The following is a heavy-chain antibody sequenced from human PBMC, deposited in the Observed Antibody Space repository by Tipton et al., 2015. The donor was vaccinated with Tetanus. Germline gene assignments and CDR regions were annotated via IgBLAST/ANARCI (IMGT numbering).Heavy chain of an antibody. CDR2: IYYSGST. CDR1: GGSISSYY. Sequence: TLSLTCTVSGGSISSYYWSWIRKPPGKGLEWIGYIYYSGSTNYNPSLKSRVTISVDTSKTQFSLKLSSVTAADPAVYYCARDPGGVSDHGVQGPLVTVSS. V-gene: IGHV4-59*01. J-gene: IGHJ4*01. D-gene: IGHD3-16*01. CDR3: ARDPGGVSDH.